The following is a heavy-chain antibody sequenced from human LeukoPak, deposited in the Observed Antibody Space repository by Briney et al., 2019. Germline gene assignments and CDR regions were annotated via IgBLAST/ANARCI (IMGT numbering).Heavy chain of an antibody. CDR1: GFTFSSYA. Sequence: PGGSLRLSCAASGFTFSSYAMSWVRQAPGKGLEWVSAISGSGGSTYYADSVEGRFTISRDNSKNTLYLQMNSLRAEDTAVYYCAKGWWSPQSNWFDPWGQGTPVTVYS. V-gene: IGHV3-23*01. CDR2: ISGSGGST. CDR3: AKGWWSPQSNWFDP. J-gene: IGHJ5*02. D-gene: IGHD2-15*01.